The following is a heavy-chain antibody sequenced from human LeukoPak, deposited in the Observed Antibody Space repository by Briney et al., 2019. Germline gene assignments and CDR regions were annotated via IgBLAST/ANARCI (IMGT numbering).Heavy chain of an antibody. CDR2: IYSGGST. D-gene: IGHD4-17*01. CDR3: ARDTTVTTRSTDAFDI. CDR1: GFTVSSNY. V-gene: IGHV3-53*01. J-gene: IGHJ3*02. Sequence: GGSLRLSCAASGFTVSSNYMNWVRQAPGKGLEWVSVIYSGGSTYYADSVKGRFTISRDNSKNTLYLQMDSLRAEDTAVYYCARDTTVTTRSTDAFDIWGQRTMVTVSS.